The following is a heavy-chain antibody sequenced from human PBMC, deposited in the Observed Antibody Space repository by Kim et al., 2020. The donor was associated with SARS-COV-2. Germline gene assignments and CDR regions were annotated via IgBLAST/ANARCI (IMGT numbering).Heavy chain of an antibody. D-gene: IGHD4-4*01. Sequence: GGSLRLSCAASGFTFSGSAMHWVRQASGKGLEWVGRIRSKANSYATAYAASVKGRFTISRDDSKNTAYLQMNSLKTEDTAVYYCTQDYKPHYYYYYGMDVWGQGTTVTVSS. CDR1: GFTFSGSA. V-gene: IGHV3-73*01. CDR3: TQDYKPHYYYYYGMDV. CDR2: IRSKANSYAT. J-gene: IGHJ6*02.